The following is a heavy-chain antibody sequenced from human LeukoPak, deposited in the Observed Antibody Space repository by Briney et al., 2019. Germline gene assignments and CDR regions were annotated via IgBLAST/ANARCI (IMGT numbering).Heavy chain of an antibody. CDR3: AVALLGLPGAFDI. CDR2: INHSTST. D-gene: IGHD2-15*01. V-gene: IGHV4-4*02. CDR1: GGSISSSNW. Sequence: PSETLSLTCAVSGGSISSSNWGSWVRQPPGKRLEWIGEINHSTSTNYNPSLKSRLTISVDKSKNQFSLKLSSVTAADTAVYYCAVALLGLPGAFDISGEGTMVTVST. J-gene: IGHJ3*02.